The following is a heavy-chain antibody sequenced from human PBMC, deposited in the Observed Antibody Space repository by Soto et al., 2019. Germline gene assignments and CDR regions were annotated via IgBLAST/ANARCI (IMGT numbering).Heavy chain of an antibody. J-gene: IGHJ4*02. CDR1: GGSFSGYY. D-gene: IGHD3-10*01. V-gene: IGHV4-34*01. CDR3: ARGPRINLWFGELFPFDY. Sequence: PSETLSLTCAVYGGSFSGYYWSWIRQPPGKGLEWIGEINHSGSTNYNPSLKSRVTISVDTSKNQFSLKLSSVTAADTAVYYCARGPRINLWFGELFPFDYWGQGTLVTVSS. CDR2: INHSGST.